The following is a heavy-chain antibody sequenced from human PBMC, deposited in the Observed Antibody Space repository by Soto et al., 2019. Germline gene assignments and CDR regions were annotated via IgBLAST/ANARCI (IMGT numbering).Heavy chain of an antibody. CDR2: ISGSGGST. Sequence: PGGSLRLSCAASGFTFSSYAMSWVRQAPGKGLEWVSAISGSGGSTYYADSVKGRFTISRDNSKNTLYLQMNSLRAEDTAVYYCMIGLAVTISRLTQLQDYWGQGTLVTVSS. J-gene: IGHJ4*02. D-gene: IGHD4-17*01. CDR1: GFTFSSYA. V-gene: IGHV3-23*01. CDR3: MIGLAVTISRLTQLQDY.